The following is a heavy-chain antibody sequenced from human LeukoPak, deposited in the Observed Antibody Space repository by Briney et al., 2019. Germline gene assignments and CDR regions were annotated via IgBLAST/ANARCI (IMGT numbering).Heavy chain of an antibody. J-gene: IGHJ5*02. Sequence: GGSLRLSCAASGFTFSSYGMHWVRQASGKGLEWVAVIWYDGSSKYYADSVKGRFTISRDNSKNTLYLQMNSLRAEDTAVYYCANLQGPWGQGTLVTVSS. CDR2: IWYDGSSK. CDR1: GFTFSSYG. V-gene: IGHV3-33*06. CDR3: ANLQGP.